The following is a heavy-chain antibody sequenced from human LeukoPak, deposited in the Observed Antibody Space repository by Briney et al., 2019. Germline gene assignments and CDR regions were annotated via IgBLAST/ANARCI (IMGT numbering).Heavy chain of an antibody. CDR3: ARESRYSSSCPDS. D-gene: IGHD6-13*01. Sequence: PGGSLRLSCGASGFSCSTYGMHWVRQAPGKGLEWVAFIWYDGTNKYYGDSVKGRFTISRDNSKNTLYLQMNGLRADDTAVYYCARESRYSSSCPDSWGQGALVTVSS. CDR2: IWYDGTNK. CDR1: GFSCSTYG. J-gene: IGHJ4*02. V-gene: IGHV3-33*01.